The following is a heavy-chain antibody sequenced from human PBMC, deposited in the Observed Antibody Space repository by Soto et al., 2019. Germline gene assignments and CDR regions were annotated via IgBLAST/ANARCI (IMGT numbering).Heavy chain of an antibody. V-gene: IGHV3-23*01. CDR3: AKALGSDYGRKPALYNWLDP. J-gene: IGHJ5*02. Sequence: GGSLRLSCAASGFTFSSYAMSWVRQAPGKGLEWVSAISGSGGSTYYADSVKGRFTISRENSKNTLYLQMNSLRAEDTAVYYCAKALGSDYGRKPALYNWLDPWGQGTLVTVSS. CDR2: ISGSGGST. D-gene: IGHD4-17*01. CDR1: GFTFSSYA.